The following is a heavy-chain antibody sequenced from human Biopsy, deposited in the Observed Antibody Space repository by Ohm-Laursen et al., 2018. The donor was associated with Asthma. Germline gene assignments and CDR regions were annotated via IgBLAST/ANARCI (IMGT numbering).Heavy chain of an antibody. Sequence: GTLSLTCTVSGGYISSNFYYWGWIRQPPGKGLERIGNIYKSGQVYYNLSLKSRVTISVDTSKNQFSLQLRSVTAADTAVYYCARQKLVAAEGPFEMWGQGTMVIVSS. CDR1: GGYISSNFYY. J-gene: IGHJ3*02. CDR2: IYKSGQV. D-gene: IGHD1-26*01. CDR3: ARQKLVAAEGPFEM. V-gene: IGHV4-39*01.